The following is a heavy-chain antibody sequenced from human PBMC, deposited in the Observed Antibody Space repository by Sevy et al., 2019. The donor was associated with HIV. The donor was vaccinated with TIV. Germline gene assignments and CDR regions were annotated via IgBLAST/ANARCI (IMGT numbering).Heavy chain of an antibody. CDR3: ATGVAAADNWFDP. CDR1: GGFISSYY. CDR2: IYYSGNT. Sequence: SETLSLTCTVSGGFISSYYWNWIRQPPGKGLEWIGYIYYSGNTNYNPSLKTRVTKSLDMSKNQYSMKLRSVTAADTAGYYGATGVAAADNWFDPWGQGTLVTVSS. J-gene: IGHJ5*02. D-gene: IGHD6-13*01. V-gene: IGHV4-59*01.